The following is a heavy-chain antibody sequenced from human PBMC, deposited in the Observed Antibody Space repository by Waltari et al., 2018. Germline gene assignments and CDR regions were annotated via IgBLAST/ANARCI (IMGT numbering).Heavy chain of an antibody. CDR3: ASSFYSSSWYRGLNWFDP. Sequence: QVQLQESGPGLVKPSETLSLTCAVSGYSISSGYYWGWIRQPPGKGLEWIGSIYHSGSTYYNPSLKSRVTISVDTSKNQFSLKLSSVTAADTAVYYCASSFYSSSWYRGLNWFDPWGQGTLVTVSS. J-gene: IGHJ5*02. V-gene: IGHV4-38-2*01. D-gene: IGHD6-13*01. CDR1: GYSISSGYY. CDR2: IYHSGST.